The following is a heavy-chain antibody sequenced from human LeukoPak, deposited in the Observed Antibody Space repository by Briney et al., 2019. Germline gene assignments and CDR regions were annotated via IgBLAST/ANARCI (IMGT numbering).Heavy chain of an antibody. CDR2: INWNGGST. Sequence: GXSLRLSWAASGFTFDDYGMSWVRQAPGKGVEWVSGINWNGGSTVYADSVKGRFTISRDKAKNSLYLQMNSLRAEDTALYYCARGEFSSSWYSGAHYYFDYWGQGTLVTVSS. J-gene: IGHJ4*02. V-gene: IGHV3-20*04. CDR1: GFTFDDYG. D-gene: IGHD6-13*01. CDR3: ARGEFSSSWYSGAHYYFDY.